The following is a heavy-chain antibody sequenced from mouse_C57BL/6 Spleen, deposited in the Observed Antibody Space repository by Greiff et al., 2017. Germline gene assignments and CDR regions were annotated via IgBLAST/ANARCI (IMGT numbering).Heavy chain of an antibody. CDR1: GYAFTNYL. D-gene: IGHD1-1*01. CDR2: INPGSGGT. Sequence: QVQLKQSGAELVRPGTSVKVSCKASGYAFTNYLIEWVKQRPGQGLEWIGVINPGSGGTNYNEKFKGKATLTADKSSSTAYMQLSSLTSEDSAVYFCANGNTVYGSSRSYWYFDVWGTGTTVTVAS. CDR3: ANGNTVYGSSRSYWYFDV. V-gene: IGHV1-54*01. J-gene: IGHJ1*03.